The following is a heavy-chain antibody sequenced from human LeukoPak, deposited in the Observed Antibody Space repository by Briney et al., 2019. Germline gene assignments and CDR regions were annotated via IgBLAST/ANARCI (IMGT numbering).Heavy chain of an antibody. V-gene: IGHV1-46*01. CDR1: GYTFTSYY. CDR3: AGGSGSGRMVDS. Sequence: ASVKVSCKASGYTFTSYYMHWVRQAPGQGLEWMGIINPSGGSTSYAQKFQGRVTMTRDMSTSTVYMELSSLRSEDTAVYYCAGGSGSGRMVDSWGQGILVTVSS. D-gene: IGHD6-19*01. J-gene: IGHJ4*02. CDR2: INPSGGST.